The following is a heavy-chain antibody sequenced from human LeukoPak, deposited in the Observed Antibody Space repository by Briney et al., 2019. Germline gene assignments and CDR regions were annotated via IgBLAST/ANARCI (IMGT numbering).Heavy chain of an antibody. CDR3: ARGLR. J-gene: IGHJ4*02. V-gene: IGHV4-39*01. CDR2: IYYSGST. CDR1: GDSISSSSDY. Sequence: SETLSLTCTLSGDSISSSSDYWGWLRQPPGKGLEWIGSIYYSGSTFYNPSLKSRVTISVETSRNQFSLKLSSVTAADTAVYHCARGLRWGQGTLVTVSS.